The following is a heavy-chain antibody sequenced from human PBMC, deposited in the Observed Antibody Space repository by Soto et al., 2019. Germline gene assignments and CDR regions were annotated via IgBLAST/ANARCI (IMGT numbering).Heavy chain of an antibody. CDR2: ISSVGGNR. CDR3: VLLAGLSHTDDF. J-gene: IGHJ4*02. Sequence: GRFLSLSCAASEIPFSEYALQLFRQSPGKGLEWVTVISSVGGNRYYADPVQRRFDISRDNSKNTRYLRMKRLRVKDTAIYICVLLAGLSHTDDFWRQGIPVTVSS. V-gene: IGHV3-30*09. CDR1: EIPFSEYA. D-gene: IGHD6-19*01.